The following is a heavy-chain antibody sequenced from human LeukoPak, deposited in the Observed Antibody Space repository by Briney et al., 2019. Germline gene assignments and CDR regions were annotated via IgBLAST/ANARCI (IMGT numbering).Heavy chain of an antibody. CDR1: GFTFSSYG. CDR2: ISGSGGST. CDR3: AKEDCSSTSCPIAAAGAFDY. Sequence: GGSLRLSCAASGFTFSSYGMSWVRQAPGKGLEWVSAISGSGGSTYYADSVKGRFTISRDNSKNTLYLQMNSLRAEDTAVYYCAKEDCSSTSCPIAAAGAFDYWGQGTLVTVSS. J-gene: IGHJ4*02. D-gene: IGHD2-2*01. V-gene: IGHV3-23*01.